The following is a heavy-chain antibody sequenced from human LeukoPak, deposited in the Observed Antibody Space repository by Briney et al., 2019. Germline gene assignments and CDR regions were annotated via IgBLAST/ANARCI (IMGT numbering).Heavy chain of an antibody. Sequence: SETLSLTCAVYGGSFSGYYWSWIRQPPGKGLEWIGEINHRGRTNYHPSLKSRLTISVDTSKNQFSLKLSSVTAADTAVYYCARGRRPRGYGSGSYYTNWFDPWVQGTLVTVSS. CDR1: GGSFSGYY. D-gene: IGHD3-10*01. J-gene: IGHJ5*02. CDR2: INHRGRT. CDR3: ARGRRPRGYGSGSYYTNWFDP. V-gene: IGHV4-34*01.